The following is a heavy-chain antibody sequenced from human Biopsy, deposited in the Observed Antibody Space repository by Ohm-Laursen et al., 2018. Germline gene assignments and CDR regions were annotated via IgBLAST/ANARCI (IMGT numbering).Heavy chain of an antibody. Sequence: SVKVSCKVSGYIFITSGISWVRQAPGHGLEWLGYINCKTGATNYAQKFQGTVTMTRDTSISTAYLALGSLRSADTAIYYCARDPLNGHKHFDYWGQGSLVTVSS. CDR2: INCKTGAT. D-gene: IGHD2-8*01. J-gene: IGHJ4*02. CDR1: GYIFITSG. V-gene: IGHV1-2*02. CDR3: ARDPLNGHKHFDY.